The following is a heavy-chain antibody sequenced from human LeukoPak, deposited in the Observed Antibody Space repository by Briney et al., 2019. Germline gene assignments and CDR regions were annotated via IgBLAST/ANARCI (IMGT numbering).Heavy chain of an antibody. CDR2: INPNSGGT. CDR3: ARVSTMVRGVSPLDP. Sequence: GASVKVSCKASGYTFTGYYMDWVRQAPGQGLEWMGRINPNSGGTNYAQKFQGRVTMTRDTSISTAYMELSRLRSDDTAVYYCARVSTMVRGVSPLDPWGQGTLVTVSS. V-gene: IGHV1-2*06. CDR1: GYTFTGYY. J-gene: IGHJ5*02. D-gene: IGHD3-10*01.